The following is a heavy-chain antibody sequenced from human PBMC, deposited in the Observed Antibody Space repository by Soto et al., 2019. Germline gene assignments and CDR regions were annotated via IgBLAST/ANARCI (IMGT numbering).Heavy chain of an antibody. J-gene: IGHJ3*01. CDR2: INPTSSTT. CDR3: SGDLYSGSWYLCDVDV. Sequence: ASVKVSCKASEYTFTTYSLHWVRQAPGQGLEWMGIINPTSSTTSDAQKFQGRVTMTRDMSTSTVYMELSSLRSEDTAVYYWSGDLYSGSWYLCDVDVWVQGSMVAVAS. CDR1: EYTFTTYS. V-gene: IGHV1-46*03. D-gene: IGHD6-13*01.